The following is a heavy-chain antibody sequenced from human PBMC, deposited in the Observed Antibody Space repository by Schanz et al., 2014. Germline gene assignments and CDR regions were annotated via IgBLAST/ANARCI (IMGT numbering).Heavy chain of an antibody. CDR2: MWNDGIKT. D-gene: IGHD3-22*01. CDR3: ARGREVVAKIFDV. J-gene: IGHJ3*01. Sequence: QVQLAESGGGVVQPGRSLRLSCATSGLNFDYYGMNWGRQDPGKGLEWVAVMWNDGIKTHYADSGKGRFTITRDNAKNLLYLQMNGLRAEDTGVYYCARGREVVAKIFDVWGQGTMVTVSS. V-gene: IGHV3-33*01. CDR1: GLNFDYYG.